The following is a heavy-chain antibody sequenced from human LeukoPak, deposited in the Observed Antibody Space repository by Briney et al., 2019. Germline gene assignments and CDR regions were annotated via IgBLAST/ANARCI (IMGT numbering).Heavy chain of an antibody. CDR1: GFIFSSCD. V-gene: IGHV3-23*01. Sequence: PGVSLTLSCAASGFIFSSCDMSWVRQARGKGLECVSAFSGSGGSTYCADSVKGLFPLSRDYSKNTLSLQVNSVSAEDTAVYYCAKRETTYACDIWGRGTWVPVS. J-gene: IGHJ3*02. D-gene: IGHD1-14*01. CDR2: FSGSGGST. CDR3: AKRETTYACDI.